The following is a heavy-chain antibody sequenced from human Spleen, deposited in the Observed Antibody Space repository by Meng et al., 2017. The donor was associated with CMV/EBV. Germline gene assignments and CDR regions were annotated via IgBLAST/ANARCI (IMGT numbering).Heavy chain of an antibody. D-gene: IGHD4/OR15-4a*01. CDR1: GFTFSSYW. Sequence: GESLKISCAASGFTFSSYWMHWVRQGPGKGLVWVSRIDSDGSSISYADSVKGRVTISRDNAKNTLYLQMNSLRAEDAAVYYCARVRVLTNWGQGTLVTVSS. CDR2: IDSDGSSI. CDR3: ARVRVLTN. V-gene: IGHV3-74*01. J-gene: IGHJ4*02.